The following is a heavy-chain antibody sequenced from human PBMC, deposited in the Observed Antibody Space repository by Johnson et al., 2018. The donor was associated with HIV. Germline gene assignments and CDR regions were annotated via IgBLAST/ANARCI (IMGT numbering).Heavy chain of an antibody. CDR3: WRDAQHFRNYFGSGNGAFDV. J-gene: IGHJ3*01. V-gene: IGHV3-30-3*01. CDR2: ISYAGDNQ. D-gene: IGHD3-10*01. CDR1: GFTFNTYA. Sequence: QVLLVESGGGVVQPGRSLKLSCTVSGFTFNTYAMYWVRQALGRGLEWVAVISYAGDNQYYADSVKGRFTISRDNSKNTLYLQMNSLRSEDTAGNYCWRDAQHFRNYFGSGNGAFDVWGQGTMVTVTS.